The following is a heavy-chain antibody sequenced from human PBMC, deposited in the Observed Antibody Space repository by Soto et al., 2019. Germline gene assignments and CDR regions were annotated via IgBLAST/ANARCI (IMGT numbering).Heavy chain of an antibody. CDR2: ISKDGNSK. CDR3: ARDPQGSYCYIDY. J-gene: IGHJ4*02. V-gene: IGHV3-30-3*01. Sequence: GGSLRLSCAASGFTFSNAWMSWVRQAPGKGLEWVTIISKDGNSKHYADSVKGRFTISRDNSKNTLFLQMNSLRAEDTAVYYCARDPQGSYCYIDYWGQGTPVTVSS. CDR1: GFTFSNAW. D-gene: IGHD3-10*01.